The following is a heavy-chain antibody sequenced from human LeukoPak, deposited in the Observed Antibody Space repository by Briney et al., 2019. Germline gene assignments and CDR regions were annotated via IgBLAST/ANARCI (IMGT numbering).Heavy chain of an antibody. D-gene: IGHD6-19*01. V-gene: IGHV4-34*01. CDR1: GGSFSGYY. CDR3: ARDSSAVAGTIDY. CDR2: INHSGST. Sequence: SETLSLTCAVYGGSFSGYYWSWIRQPPGKGLEWIGEINHSGSTNYNPSLKSRVTISVDTSKNQFSLKLSSVTAADTAVYYCARDSSAVAGTIDYWGQGTLVTVSS. J-gene: IGHJ4*02.